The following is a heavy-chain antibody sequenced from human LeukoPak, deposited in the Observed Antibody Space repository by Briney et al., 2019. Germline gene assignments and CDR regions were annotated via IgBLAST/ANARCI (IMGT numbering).Heavy chain of an antibody. CDR1: GGSISSGGYY. CDR3: AREAADYYGSGSYPDY. J-gene: IGHJ4*02. V-gene: IGHV4-31*03. CDR2: IYYSGST. Sequence: SETLSLTCTVSGGSISSGGYYWSWVRQHPGRGLEWLGYIYYSGSTYYNPSLKSRVTISVDTSKNQFSLKLSSVTAADTAVYYCAREAADYYGSGSYPDYWGQGTLVTVSS. D-gene: IGHD3-10*01.